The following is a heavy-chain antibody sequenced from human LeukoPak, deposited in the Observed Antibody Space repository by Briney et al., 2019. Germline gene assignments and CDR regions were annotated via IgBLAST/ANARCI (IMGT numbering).Heavy chain of an antibody. CDR1: GGSFSGYY. CDR3: AREYRGHVAY. J-gene: IGHJ4*02. D-gene: IGHD3-10*01. V-gene: IGHV4-34*01. CDR2: INHSGST. Sequence: SETLSLTCAVYGGSFSGYYWSWIRQPPGKGLEWIGEINHSGSTNYNPSLKSRVTISVDTSKNQFSLKLSSVTAADTAVYYCAREYRGHVAYWGQGTLVTVSS.